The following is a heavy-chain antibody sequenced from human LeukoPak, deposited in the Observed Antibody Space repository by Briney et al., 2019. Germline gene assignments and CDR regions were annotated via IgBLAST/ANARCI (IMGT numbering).Heavy chain of an antibody. V-gene: IGHV5-51*01. CDR1: GYSFTSYW. CDR3: AGHAVDTAMVTLPDYRSLGYYGMDV. Sequence: GESLKISCKGSGYSFTSYWIGWVRQMPGKGLEWMGIIYPGDSDTRYSPSFQGQVTISADKSISTAYLQWSSLKASDTAMYYCAGHAVDTAMVTLPDYRSLGYYGMDVWGQGTTVTVSS. D-gene: IGHD5-18*01. CDR2: IYPGDSDT. J-gene: IGHJ6*02.